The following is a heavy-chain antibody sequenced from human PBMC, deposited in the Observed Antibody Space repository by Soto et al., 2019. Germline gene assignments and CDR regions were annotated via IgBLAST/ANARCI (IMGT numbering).Heavy chain of an antibody. J-gene: IGHJ6*02. CDR2: INAGGST. CDR3: VRENYYYGMDV. V-gene: IGHV3-66*01. Sequence: EVQLVESGGTLVQPGGSLRLSCAASGFDASVNYMTWVRQAPGKGLEWVSAINAGGSTFSADSVKGRFTISRDNSKNTLYLQMNSLRVEDTAMCYCVRENYYYGMDVWGQGTAVTVSS. CDR1: GFDASVNY.